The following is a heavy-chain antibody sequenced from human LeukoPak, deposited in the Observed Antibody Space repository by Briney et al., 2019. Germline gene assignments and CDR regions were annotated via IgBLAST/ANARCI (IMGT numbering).Heavy chain of an antibody. Sequence: ASVKVSCKAFGYTFTDYYIHWVRQAPGQGLEWMAWINPNSGGTKCTKKFQGRVTTTRDTSVSTAYMELGRLTSEDTAVYYCARGLYRADFFYGMDVWGQGTTVTVSS. CDR2: INPNSGGT. D-gene: IGHD2-21*02. J-gene: IGHJ6*02. V-gene: IGHV1-2*02. CDR1: GYTFTDYY. CDR3: ARGLYRADFFYGMDV.